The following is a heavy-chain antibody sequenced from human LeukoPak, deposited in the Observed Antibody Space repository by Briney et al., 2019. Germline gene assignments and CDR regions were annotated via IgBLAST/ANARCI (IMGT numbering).Heavy chain of an antibody. CDR1: GFTFSHYE. D-gene: IGHD6-19*01. CDR3: ASNTVAGTFDS. V-gene: IGHV3-48*03. J-gene: IGHJ4*02. CDR2: ISSGGSTI. Sequence: GGSLRLSCAASGFTFSHYEMNWVRQAPGKGLELVSYISSGGSTIYYADSVKGRFTISRDNAKDSLYLHMNSLRAEDTAVYYCASNTVAGTFDSWGQGTLVTVSS.